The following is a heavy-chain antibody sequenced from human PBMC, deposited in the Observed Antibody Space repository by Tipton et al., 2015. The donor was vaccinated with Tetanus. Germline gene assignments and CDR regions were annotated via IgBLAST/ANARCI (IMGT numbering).Heavy chain of an antibody. Sequence: TLSLTCAVYGGSFSGYYWSWIRQPPGKGLEWIGEINHSGSTNYNPSLKSRVTISVDTSKNQFSLRLSSVTAADTAVYYCARVRRGATTDLDYWGQGTLVTVSS. D-gene: IGHD5-12*01. CDR3: ARVRRGATTDLDY. J-gene: IGHJ4*02. CDR2: INHSGST. V-gene: IGHV4-34*01. CDR1: GGSFSGYY.